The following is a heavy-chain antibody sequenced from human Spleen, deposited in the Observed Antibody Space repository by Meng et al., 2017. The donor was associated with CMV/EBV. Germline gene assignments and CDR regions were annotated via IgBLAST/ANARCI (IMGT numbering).Heavy chain of an antibody. Sequence: SETLSLTCTVSGGSISSYYWSWIRQPPGRGLEWIAYVYYSGTTNYNPSLKSRLTISVDTSRNQFSLNLTSVTAADTAVYYCARGVDFLSNDRPFDFWGQGTLVTVSS. CDR1: GGSISSYY. D-gene: IGHD3-3*01. V-gene: IGHV4-59*01. CDR2: VYYSGTT. J-gene: IGHJ4*02. CDR3: ARGVDFLSNDRPFDF.